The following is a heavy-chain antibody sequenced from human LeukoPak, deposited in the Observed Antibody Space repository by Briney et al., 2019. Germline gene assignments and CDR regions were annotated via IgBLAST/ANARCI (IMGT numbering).Heavy chain of an antibody. CDR1: GYTFTGHY. CDR3: ARDKYTGYETFDY. Sequence: VASVKVSCKASGYTFTGHYIHWVRQAPGQGLEWMGWINPNNGGTNYAQKFQGRVTMTRDTSISTAYMELNRLTSDDTAVYYCARDKYTGYETFDYWGQGTPVTVSS. V-gene: IGHV1-2*02. CDR2: INPNNGGT. D-gene: IGHD5-12*01. J-gene: IGHJ4*02.